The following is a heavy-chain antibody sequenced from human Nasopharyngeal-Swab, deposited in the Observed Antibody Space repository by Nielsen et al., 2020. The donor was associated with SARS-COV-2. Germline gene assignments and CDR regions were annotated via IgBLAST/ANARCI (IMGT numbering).Heavy chain of an antibody. J-gene: IGHJ3*02. CDR2: FFYSGTT. CDR3: ARLKDLQGAFDI. Sequence: SETLSLTCTVSGFSISTSSWRWIRQPPGKGLAWLAYFFYSGTTMYSPSLKSRVTISVDTSENQFSLRLSSVTAADTAVYYCARLKDLQGAFDIWGQGTLVTVS. V-gene: IGHV4-59*13. CDR1: GFSISTSS. D-gene: IGHD5-24*01.